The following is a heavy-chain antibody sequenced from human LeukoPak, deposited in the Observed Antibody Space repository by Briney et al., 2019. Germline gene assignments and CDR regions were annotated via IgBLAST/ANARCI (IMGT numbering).Heavy chain of an antibody. J-gene: IGHJ3*02. Sequence: SETLSLTCAVYGGSFSGCYWSWIRQPPGKGLEWIGEINHSGSTNYNPSLKSRVTISVDTSKNQFSLKLSSVTAADTAVYYCARGSRCSSTSCYFAVWAFDIWGQGTMVTVSS. CDR1: GGSFSGCY. D-gene: IGHD2-2*01. CDR2: INHSGST. V-gene: IGHV4-34*01. CDR3: ARGSRCSSTSCYFAVWAFDI.